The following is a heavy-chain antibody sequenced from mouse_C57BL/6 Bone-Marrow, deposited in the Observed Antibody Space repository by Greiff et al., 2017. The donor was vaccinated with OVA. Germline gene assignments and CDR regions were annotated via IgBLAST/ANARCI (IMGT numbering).Heavy chain of an antibody. D-gene: IGHD2-5*01. Sequence: VQLQQPGAELVKPGASVKLSCKASGYTFTSYWMHWVKQRPGQGLEWIGMIHPNSGSTNYNEKFKSKATLTVDKSSSTAYMQLSSLTSEDSAVYYCAGRTYYSNYGFAYWGQGTLVTVSA. V-gene: IGHV1-64*01. CDR1: GYTFTSYW. CDR3: AGRTYYSNYGFAY. J-gene: IGHJ3*01. CDR2: IHPNSGST.